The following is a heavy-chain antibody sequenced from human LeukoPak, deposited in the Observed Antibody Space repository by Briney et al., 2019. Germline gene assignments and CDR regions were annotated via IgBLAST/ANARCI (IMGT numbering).Heavy chain of an antibody. D-gene: IGHD6-13*01. V-gene: IGHV4-39*01. J-gene: IGHJ4*02. CDR2: IYYSGST. CDR3: ARMYSSSWYGVYYFDY. CDR1: GGSISSSSYY. Sequence: SETLSFTCTVSGGSISSSSYYWGWIRQPPGKGLEWIGSIYYSGSTYYNPSLKSRVTISVDTSKNQFSLKLSSVTAADTAVYYCARMYSSSWYGVYYFDYWGQGTLVTVSS.